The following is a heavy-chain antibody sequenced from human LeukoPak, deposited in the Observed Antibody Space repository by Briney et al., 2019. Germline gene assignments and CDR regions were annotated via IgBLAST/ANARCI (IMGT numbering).Heavy chain of an antibody. CDR1: PFNFKTFS. D-gene: IGHD3-10*01. Sequence: KAGGSLRLSCAASPFNFKTFSMNWVRQAPGKGLEWVSSITSSSSYIYYADSVRGRFTISRDNAKNSLYLQMNSLRAEDTAVYYCARDPGGSYYYYGMDVWGQGTTVTVSS. CDR3: ARDPGGSYYYYGMDV. CDR2: ITSSSSYI. V-gene: IGHV3-21*01. J-gene: IGHJ6*02.